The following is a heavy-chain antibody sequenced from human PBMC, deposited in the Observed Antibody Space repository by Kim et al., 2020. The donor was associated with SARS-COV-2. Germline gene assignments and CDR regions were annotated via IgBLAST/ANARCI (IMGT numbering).Heavy chain of an antibody. CDR2: INTNTGNP. V-gene: IGHV7-4-1*02. J-gene: IGHJ2*01. D-gene: IGHD3-16*02. CDR1: GYTFTSYA. Sequence: ASVKVSCKASGYTFTSYAMNWVRQAPGQGLEWMGWINTNTGNPTYAQGFTGRFVFSLDTSVSTAYLQISSLKAEDTAVYYCARRGTMDYIWGSYRPWYFDLWGRGTLVTVSS. CDR3: ARRGTMDYIWGSYRPWYFDL.